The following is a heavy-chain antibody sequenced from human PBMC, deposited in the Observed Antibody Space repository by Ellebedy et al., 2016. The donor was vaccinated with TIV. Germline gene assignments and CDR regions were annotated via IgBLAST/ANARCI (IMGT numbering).Heavy chain of an antibody. D-gene: IGHD2/OR15-2a*01. V-gene: IGHV7-4-1*02. Sequence: AASVKVSCKASGYTFRNYAINWVRQAPGQGLEWMGWIYTNTGNPTYAQDFTGRFVFSLDTSVNTLYLQISGLKVEDTAMYFCARARGDYLIDVWGQGTLVTVSS. CDR2: IYTNTGNP. CDR1: GYTFRNYA. J-gene: IGHJ4*02. CDR3: ARARGDYLIDV.